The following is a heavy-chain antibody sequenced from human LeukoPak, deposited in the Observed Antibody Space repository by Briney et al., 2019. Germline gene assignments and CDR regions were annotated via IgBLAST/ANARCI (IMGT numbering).Heavy chain of an antibody. Sequence: GGSLRLSCAASGFTFSSYSMNWVRQAPGKGLVWVSRINSDGSSTSYADSVKGRFTISRDNAKNTLYLQMNSLRAEDTAVYYCARGIAVAGNVFAYWGQGPLVTAPS. CDR2: INSDGSST. CDR3: ARGIAVAGNVFAY. V-gene: IGHV3-74*01. J-gene: IGHJ4*02. CDR1: GFTFSSYS. D-gene: IGHD6-19*01.